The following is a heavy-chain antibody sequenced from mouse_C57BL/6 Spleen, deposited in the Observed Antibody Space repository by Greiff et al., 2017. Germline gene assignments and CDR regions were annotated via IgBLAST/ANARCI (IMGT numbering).Heavy chain of an antibody. CDR1: GYAFSSYW. D-gene: IGHD1-1*01. J-gene: IGHJ1*03. CDR2: IYPGDGDT. Sequence: QVQLQQSGAELVKPGASVKISCKASGYAFSSYWMNWVKQRPGKGLAWIGQIYPGDGDTNYNGKFKGKAKLTADKSASTAYMQLSSLTSEDSAVYFCARADSSSYGYFDVWGTGTTVTVSS. V-gene: IGHV1-80*01. CDR3: ARADSSSYGYFDV.